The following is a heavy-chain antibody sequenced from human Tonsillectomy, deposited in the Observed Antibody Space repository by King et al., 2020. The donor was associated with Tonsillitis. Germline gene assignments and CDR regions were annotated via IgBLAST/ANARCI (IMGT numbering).Heavy chain of an antibody. Sequence: QLQESGPGLVKPSETLSLTCTVSGGSIRSSNYHWGLVRPPPGKGLEWIGRISYSGSTYSNPSLNSLVTISVDTTKNLFSLKLSYVTVADVAVYYCATRLAFPTYSSSWFFDYWGQGSLVTVSS. J-gene: IGHJ4*02. CDR2: ISYSGST. CDR1: GGSIRSSNYH. CDR3: ATRLAFPTYSSSWFFDY. V-gene: IGHV4-39*01. D-gene: IGHD6-13*01.